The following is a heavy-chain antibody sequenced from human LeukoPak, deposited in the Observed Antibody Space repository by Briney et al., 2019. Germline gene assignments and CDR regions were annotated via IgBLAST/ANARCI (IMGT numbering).Heavy chain of an antibody. CDR3: ARTTYYDILTGRGGYFDY. D-gene: IGHD3-9*01. J-gene: IGHJ4*02. Sequence: ASVKVSCKASGYTFTGYYMHWVRQAPGQGLEWMGWISPNSGDTNYAQRLQGRVTMTTDTSTSTAYMELRSLRSDDTAVYYCARTTYYDILTGRGGYFDYWGQGTLVTVSS. CDR1: GYTFTGYY. V-gene: IGHV1-2*02. CDR2: ISPNSGDT.